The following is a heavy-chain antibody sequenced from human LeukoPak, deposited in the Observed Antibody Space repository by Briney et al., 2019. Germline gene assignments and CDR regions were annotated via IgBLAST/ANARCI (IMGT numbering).Heavy chain of an antibody. Sequence: GASVKVSCKASGYTFTSYYMHWVRQAPGQGLEWMGIINPSGGSTSYAQKSQGRVTMTRDTSTSTVYMELSSLRAEDTAVYYCARGGLGYSGYHSPGYWGQGTLVTVSS. J-gene: IGHJ4*02. V-gene: IGHV1-46*01. CDR2: INPSGGST. CDR3: ARGGLGYSGYHSPGY. CDR1: GYTFTSYY. D-gene: IGHD5-12*01.